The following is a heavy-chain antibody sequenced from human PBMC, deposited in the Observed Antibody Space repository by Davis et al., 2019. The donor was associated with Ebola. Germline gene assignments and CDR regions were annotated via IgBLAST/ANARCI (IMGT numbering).Heavy chain of an antibody. CDR2: INAGNGNT. D-gene: IGHD3-10*01. V-gene: IGHV1-3*01. J-gene: IGHJ6*02. CDR3: ARGGGVQGVISPYGMDV. CDR1: GYTFTSYG. Sequence: ASVKVSCKASGYTFTSYGISWVRQAPGHGLEWMGWINAGNGNTKYSQKFQGRVTITRDTSASTAYMELSSLRSEDTAVYYCARGGGVQGVISPYGMDVWGQGTTVTVSS.